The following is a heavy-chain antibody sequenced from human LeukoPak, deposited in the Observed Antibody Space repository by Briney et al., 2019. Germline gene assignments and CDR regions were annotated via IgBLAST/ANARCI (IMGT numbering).Heavy chain of an antibody. V-gene: IGHV4-31*03. CDR1: GGSISSGGYY. CDR3: ARCSGGSTYHSDDY. D-gene: IGHD2-15*01. J-gene: IGHJ4*02. Sequence: SETLSLTCTVSGGSISSGGYYWSWIRQHPGKGLEWIGYIYYSGSTYYNPSLKSRVTISVDTSKNQFSLKLSSVTAADTAVYYCARCSGGSTYHSDDYWGQGTLVTVSS. CDR2: IYYSGST.